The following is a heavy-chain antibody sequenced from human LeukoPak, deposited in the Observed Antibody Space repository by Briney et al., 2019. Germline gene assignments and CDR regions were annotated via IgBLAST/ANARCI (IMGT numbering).Heavy chain of an antibody. CDR3: ASISSTNLSPSDAFDI. J-gene: IGHJ3*02. Sequence: GGSLRLSCAASGFTFSSYSMNWVRQAPGKGLEWVSYISRNNNLMYYADSVKGRFIISRDNAKNSLYLQMNSLRAEDTAVYYCASISSTNLSPSDAFDIWGQGTLVTVSS. V-gene: IGHV3-48*04. CDR2: ISRNNNLM. D-gene: IGHD3-9*01. CDR1: GFTFSSYS.